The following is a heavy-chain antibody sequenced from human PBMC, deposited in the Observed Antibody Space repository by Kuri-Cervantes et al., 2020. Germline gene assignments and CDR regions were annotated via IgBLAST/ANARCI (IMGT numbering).Heavy chain of an antibody. CDR1: GGSFSGYY. V-gene: IGHV4-34*01. Sequence: SETLSLTCAVYGGSFSGYYWSWIRQPPGKGLEWIGEINHSGSTNYNPSLKSRVTISVDTSKNQLSLKLSSVTAADTAVYYCAKVESLGAYFDYWGQGTLVTVFS. D-gene: IGHD3-16*01. J-gene: IGHJ4*02. CDR2: INHSGST. CDR3: AKVESLGAYFDY.